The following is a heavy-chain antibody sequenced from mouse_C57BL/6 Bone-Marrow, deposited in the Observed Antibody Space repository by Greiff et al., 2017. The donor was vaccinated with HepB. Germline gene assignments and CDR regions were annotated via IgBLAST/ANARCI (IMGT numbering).Heavy chain of an antibody. CDR3: ARDNYRTYYFDY. Sequence: EVKLMESGGGLVKPGGSLKLSCAASGFTFSSYAMSWVRQTPEKRLEWVATISDGGSYTYYPDNVKGRFTISRDNAKNNLYLQMSHLKSEDTAMYSCARDNYRTYYFDYWGQGTTLTVSS. J-gene: IGHJ2*01. D-gene: IGHD1-1*01. V-gene: IGHV5-4*01. CDR2: ISDGGSYT. CDR1: GFTFSSYA.